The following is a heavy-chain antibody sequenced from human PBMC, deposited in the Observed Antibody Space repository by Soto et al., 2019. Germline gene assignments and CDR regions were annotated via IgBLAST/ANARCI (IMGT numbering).Heavy chain of an antibody. J-gene: IGHJ4*02. CDR2: IIPLFDAT. V-gene: IGHV1-69*06. CDR3: ARDRSSSWYNGTFYFDS. CDR1: GGTFTTYD. Sequence: QVQLVQSGAEVRKPGSSVKVSCKASGGTFTTYDISWVRQAPGQGLEWMGGIIPLFDATKYAQKFKGSVTITAEKYTGTAYMELSSLRSEDTAMYYCARDRSSSWYNGTFYFDSWGQGTLVTVSS. D-gene: IGHD6-19*01.